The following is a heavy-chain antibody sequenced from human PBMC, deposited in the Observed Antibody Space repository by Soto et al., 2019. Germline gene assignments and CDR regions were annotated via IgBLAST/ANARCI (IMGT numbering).Heavy chain of an antibody. J-gene: IGHJ6*02. CDR2: ISGSGGST. CDR1: GFTFSSYA. V-gene: IGHV3-23*01. CDR3: AKAGDFYSGSYDYYGMDV. Sequence: AVGSLRLSCAASGFTFSSYAMSWVRQAPGKGLEWVSAISGSGGSTYYADSVKGRFTISRDNSKNTLYLQMNSLRAEDTAVYYCAKAGDFYSGSYDYYGMDVWGQGTTVTVSS. D-gene: IGHD1-26*01.